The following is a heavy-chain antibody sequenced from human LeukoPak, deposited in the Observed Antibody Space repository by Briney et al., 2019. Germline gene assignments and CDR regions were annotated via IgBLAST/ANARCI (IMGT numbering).Heavy chain of an antibody. CDR2: ISAYNGNT. V-gene: IGHV1-18*01. CDR1: GYTFTSYG. D-gene: IGHD3-9*01. Sequence: ASVKVSCKASGYTFTSYGISWVRQAPGQGREWMGWISAYNGNTNYAQKLQGRVTTTTDTSTSTAYMELRSLRSDDTAVYYCARVHQTRGYDILTGYYYYYYGMDVWGQGTTVTVSS. CDR3: ARVHQTRGYDILTGYYYYYYGMDV. J-gene: IGHJ6*02.